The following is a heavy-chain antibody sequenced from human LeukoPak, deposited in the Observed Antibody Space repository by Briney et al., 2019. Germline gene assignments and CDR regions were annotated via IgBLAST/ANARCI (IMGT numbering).Heavy chain of an antibody. J-gene: IGHJ4*02. V-gene: IGHV4-34*01. CDR1: GGSFSGYY. Sequence: TSETLSLTCAVYGGSFSGYYWSWIRQPPGKGLEWIGEINRGGSTNYNPSLKSRVTISVDTSKNQFSLKLSSVTAADTAVYYCAGGYGSGSYYGYWGQGTLVTVSS. CDR2: INRGGST. CDR3: AGGYGSGSYYGY. D-gene: IGHD3-10*01.